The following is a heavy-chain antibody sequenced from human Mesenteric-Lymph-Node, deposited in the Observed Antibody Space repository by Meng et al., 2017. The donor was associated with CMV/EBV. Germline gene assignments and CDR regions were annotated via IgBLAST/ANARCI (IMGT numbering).Heavy chain of an antibody. CDR1: GFTFSSYA. D-gene: IGHD1-26*01. Sequence: GALKISCAASGFTFSSYAMSWVRQAPGKGLEWVSAISGSGGSTYYADSVKGRFTISRDNSKNTLYLHINSLRPEDTAVYYCAREGIAFDYWGQGTLVTVSS. J-gene: IGHJ4*02. CDR2: ISGSGGST. CDR3: AREGIAFDY. V-gene: IGHV3-23*01.